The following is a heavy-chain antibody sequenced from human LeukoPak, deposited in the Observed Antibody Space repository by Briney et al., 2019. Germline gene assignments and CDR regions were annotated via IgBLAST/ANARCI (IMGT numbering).Heavy chain of an antibody. CDR3: ARESTPLRGAFDP. Sequence: GGALRLSCAASGVTVRNNHMSWVRQAPRKGLEWVSVIDSRDNTYHADSVKGRFTISRHTSKNTLYLQMNSLRAEDTAVYYCARESTPLRGAFDPWGPGTLVTVSS. V-gene: IGHV3-53*04. CDR1: GVTVRNNH. D-gene: IGHD5-24*01. CDR2: IDSRDNT. J-gene: IGHJ5*02.